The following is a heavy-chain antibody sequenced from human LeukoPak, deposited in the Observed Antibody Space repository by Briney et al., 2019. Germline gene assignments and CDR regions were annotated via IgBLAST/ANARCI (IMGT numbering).Heavy chain of an antibody. D-gene: IGHD3-10*01. CDR1: GFTVSSNY. CDR2: IYLGGST. CDR3: AKESMVPYFDY. Sequence: GGSLRLSCAASGFTVSSNYMSWVRQAPGKGLEWVSVIYLGGSTYYADSVKGRFTISRDNSKNTLYLQMNSLRAEDTAVYYCAKESMVPYFDYWGQGTLVTVSS. V-gene: IGHV3-53*01. J-gene: IGHJ4*02.